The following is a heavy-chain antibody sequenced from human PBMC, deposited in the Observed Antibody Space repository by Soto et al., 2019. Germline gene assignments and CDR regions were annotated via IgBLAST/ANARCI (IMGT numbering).Heavy chain of an antibody. CDR3: ARAWVVVTAPDY. D-gene: IGHD2-21*02. CDR2: INAGNGNT. CDR1: GYTFTSYP. V-gene: IGHV1-3*05. J-gene: IGHJ4*02. Sequence: QVQLVQSGAEEKKPGASVKVSCKASGYTFTSYPMHWVRRAPGQRLEWMGWINAGNGNTKYSQKFQGRVTITRDTSASTAYMELSSLRSEDTAVYYCARAWVVVTAPDYWGQGTLVTVSS.